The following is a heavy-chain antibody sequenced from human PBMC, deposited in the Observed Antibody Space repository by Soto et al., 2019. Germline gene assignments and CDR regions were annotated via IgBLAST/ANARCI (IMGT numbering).Heavy chain of an antibody. CDR2: ISWDGGST. CDR3: AKGKWLVSGFDY. Sequence: QPGGSLRLSCAASGFTFDDYTMHWVRQAPGKGLEWVSLISWDGGSTYYADSVKGRFTISRDNSKNSLYLQMNSLRTEDTALYYCAKGKWLVSGFDYWGQGTLVTVSS. V-gene: IGHV3-43*01. CDR1: GFTFDDYT. D-gene: IGHD6-19*01. J-gene: IGHJ4*02.